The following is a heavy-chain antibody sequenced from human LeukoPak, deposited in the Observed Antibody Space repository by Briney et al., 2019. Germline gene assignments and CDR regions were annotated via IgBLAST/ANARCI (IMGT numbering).Heavy chain of an antibody. J-gene: IGHJ5*02. V-gene: IGHV1-18*01. CDR1: GYTFTSYG. D-gene: IGHD2-2*02. CDR3: ARDRGCSSTSCYMTGGWFDP. CDR2: ISAYNGNT. Sequence: AGVPVSCKASGYTFTSYGISWVRQAPGQGLEWMGWISAYNGNTNYAQKLQGRVTMTTDTSTSTAYMELRSLRSDDTAVYYCARDRGCSSTSCYMTGGWFDPWGQGTLVTASS.